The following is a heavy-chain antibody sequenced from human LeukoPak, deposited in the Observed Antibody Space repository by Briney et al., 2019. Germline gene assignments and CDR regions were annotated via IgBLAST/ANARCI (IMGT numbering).Heavy chain of an antibody. V-gene: IGHV3-30*04. CDR3: ARVGREGTGSRWFDP. CDR1: GFPFSSYA. CDR2: ISADGNYK. D-gene: IGHD3-10*01. J-gene: IGHJ5*02. Sequence: GGSLRLSCAASGFPFSSYAVHWVRQAPGGGLEWVTVISADGNYKYYTDSVKGRFTISRDNSKNTVYVQMNSLRAEDTAVYYCARVGREGTGSRWFDPWGQGTLVTVSS.